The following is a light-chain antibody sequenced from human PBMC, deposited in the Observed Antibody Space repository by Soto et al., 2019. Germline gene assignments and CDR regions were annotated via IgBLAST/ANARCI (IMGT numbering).Light chain of an antibody. CDR1: SSNIGAGYD. V-gene: IGLV1-40*01. CDR2: GNS. CDR3: QSYDNSLSHVV. J-gene: IGLJ2*01. Sequence: QPVLTQPPSVSGAPGQRVTISCTGSSSNIGAGYDVHWYQQLPGTGPKLLMYGNSNRPSGVPDRLSGSKSGTSASLAITGLQAEDEADYYCQSYDNSLSHVVFGGGTKLTVL.